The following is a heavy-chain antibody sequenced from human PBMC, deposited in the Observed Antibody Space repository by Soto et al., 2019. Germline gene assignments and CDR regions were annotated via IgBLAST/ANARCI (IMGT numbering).Heavy chain of an antibody. Sequence: PSETLSLTCTVSGGSIIISGYYWGWIRQPPGKGLEWSGSITYSGTAYYNPSLKSRLTICVDTTKTQLSPTLFTLTPAYTAISSCTRYIWPGIVGTATFGGVDYWGWGPIVT. V-gene: IGHV4-39*01. CDR1: GGSIIISGYY. CDR3: TRYIWPGIVGTATFGGVDY. D-gene: IGHD3-10*02. J-gene: IGHJ4*02. CDR2: ITYSGTA.